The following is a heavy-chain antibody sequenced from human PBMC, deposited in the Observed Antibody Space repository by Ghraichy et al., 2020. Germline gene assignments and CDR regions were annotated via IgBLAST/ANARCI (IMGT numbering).Heavy chain of an antibody. CDR1: GGSISSYY. V-gene: IGHV4-4*07. CDR2: IYTSGST. D-gene: IGHD3-3*01. J-gene: IGHJ6*02. Sequence: SQTLSLTCTVSGGSISSYYWSWIRQPTGKGLEWIGRIYTSGSTNYNPSLKSRVTMSVDTSKNQFSLKLSSVTAADTAVYYCAREGADFWSGYLDLYGMDVWGQGTTVTVSS. CDR3: AREGADFWSGYLDLYGMDV.